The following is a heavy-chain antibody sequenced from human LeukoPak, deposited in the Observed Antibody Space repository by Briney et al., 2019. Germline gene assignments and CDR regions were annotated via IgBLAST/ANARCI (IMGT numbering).Heavy chain of an antibody. Sequence: ASVKVSCKASGYTFTGYYMHWVRQAPGHGLEWMGWINPNSGGTNYAQKFQARVTMTRDTSISTAYMELSRLRSDDTAVYYCARGAPKSSSWYSWFDPWGQGTLVTVSS. V-gene: IGHV1-2*02. CDR2: INPNSGGT. D-gene: IGHD6-13*01. CDR3: ARGAPKSSSWYSWFDP. J-gene: IGHJ5*02. CDR1: GYTFTGYY.